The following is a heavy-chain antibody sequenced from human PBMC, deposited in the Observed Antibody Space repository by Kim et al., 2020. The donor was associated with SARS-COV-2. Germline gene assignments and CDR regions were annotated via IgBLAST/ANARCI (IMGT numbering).Heavy chain of an antibody. V-gene: IGHV1-18*01. Sequence: ASVKVSCKASGYTFTSYGISWVRQAPGQGLEWMGWISAYNGNTNYAQKLQGRVTMTTDTSTSTAYMELRSLRSDDTAVYYCARVYYYDSSGYYLIDYWGQGTLVTVSS. CDR2: ISAYNGNT. CDR3: ARVYYYDSSGYYLIDY. D-gene: IGHD3-22*01. J-gene: IGHJ4*02. CDR1: GYTFTSYG.